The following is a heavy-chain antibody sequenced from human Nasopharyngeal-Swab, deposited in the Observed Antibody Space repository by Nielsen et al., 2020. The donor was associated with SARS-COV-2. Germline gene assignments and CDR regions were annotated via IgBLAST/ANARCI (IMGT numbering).Heavy chain of an antibody. V-gene: IGHV1-18*01. D-gene: IGHD3-22*01. CDR1: GYTFTSYG. J-gene: IGHJ3*02. Sequence: ASVKVSCKASGYTFTSYGISWVRQAPGQGLEWMGWISAYNGNTNYAQKLQGRVTMTTDTSTSTAYMELRSLRSDDTAVYYCARDQGYYDSSGYYPDAFDIWGQGTMATVSS. CDR2: ISAYNGNT. CDR3: ARDQGYYDSSGYYPDAFDI.